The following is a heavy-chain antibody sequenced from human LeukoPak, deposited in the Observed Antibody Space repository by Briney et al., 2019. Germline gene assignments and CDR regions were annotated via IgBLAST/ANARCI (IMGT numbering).Heavy chain of an antibody. J-gene: IGHJ3*02. CDR2: INHSGST. V-gene: IGHV4-39*07. D-gene: IGHD4-17*01. CDR1: GGSISSSSYY. Sequence: SETLSLTCTVSGGSISSSSYYWGWIRQPPGKGLEWIGEINHSGSTNYSPSLRSRVTISVDTSKNQFSLNLRSVTAADTAVYYCASPTTVTTSAYRDFDIWGQGTMVTVSA. CDR3: ASPTTVTTSAYRDFDI.